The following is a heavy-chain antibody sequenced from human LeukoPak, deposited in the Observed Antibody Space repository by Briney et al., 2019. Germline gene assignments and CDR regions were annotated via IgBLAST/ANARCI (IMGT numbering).Heavy chain of an antibody. CDR3: ARGTIFGSRYMDV. J-gene: IGHJ6*03. Sequence: PSETLSLTCAVYGGSFSGYYWSWIRQPPGEGLEWIGEINHSGSTNYNPSLKSRVTISVDTSKNQFSLKLSSVTAADTAVYYCARGTIFGSRYMDVWGKGTTVTVSS. D-gene: IGHD3-3*01. CDR2: INHSGST. V-gene: IGHV4-34*01. CDR1: GGSFSGYY.